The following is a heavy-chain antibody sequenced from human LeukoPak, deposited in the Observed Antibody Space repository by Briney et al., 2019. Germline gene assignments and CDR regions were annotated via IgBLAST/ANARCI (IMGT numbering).Heavy chain of an antibody. CDR2: IRSKAKSYAT. D-gene: IGHD3-22*01. CDR1: GLTFSGSA. CDR3: TLLPYYYDSTAN. Sequence: GGSLKLFCAASGLTFSGSAMHWVGQASGQGLEWVGRIRSKAKSYATEYAASVKGRFTISRDDSKNTLYPQMNSLKTEDTAVYYCTLLPYYYDSTANWGQGTLVTVSS. V-gene: IGHV3-73*01. J-gene: IGHJ4*02.